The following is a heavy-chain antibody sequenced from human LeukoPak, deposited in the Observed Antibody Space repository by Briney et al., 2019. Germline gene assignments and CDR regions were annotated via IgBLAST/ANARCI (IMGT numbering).Heavy chain of an antibody. CDR1: GYTFTSYD. CDR3: ATVSLSGSYYYFDY. CDR2: FDPEDGET. J-gene: IGHJ4*02. V-gene: IGHV1-24*01. D-gene: IGHD1-26*01. Sequence: ASVKVSCKASGYTFTSYDINWVRQAPGKGLEWMGGFDPEDGETIYAQKFQGRVTMTEDTSTDTAYMELSSLRSEDTAVYYCATVSLSGSYYYFDYWGQGTLVTVSS.